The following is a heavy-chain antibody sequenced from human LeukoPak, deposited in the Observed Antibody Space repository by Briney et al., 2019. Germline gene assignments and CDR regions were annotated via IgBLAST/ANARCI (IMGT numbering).Heavy chain of an antibody. D-gene: IGHD2-2*01. CDR3: ARGGRSSTSRPYYYYMDV. Sequence: SVKVSCKASGGTFSSYAISWVRQAPGQGLEWMGGIIPIFGTANYAQKFQGRVTITADESTSTAYMELSSLRSEDTAVYYCARGGRSSTSRPYYYYMDVWGKGTTVTVSS. CDR1: GGTFSSYA. CDR2: IIPIFGTA. J-gene: IGHJ6*03. V-gene: IGHV1-69*13.